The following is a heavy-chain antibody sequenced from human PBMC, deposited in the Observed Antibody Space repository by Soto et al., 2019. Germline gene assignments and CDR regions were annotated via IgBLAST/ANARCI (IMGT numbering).Heavy chain of an antibody. D-gene: IGHD7-27*01. CDR3: ARALGIVSY. J-gene: IGHJ4*02. Sequence: QVQLQESGPGLVKPSETLSLTCTVSGGSVSSGSYYWSWIRQPPGKGLEWIGYIYYSGSTNYNPSLNSPVTISVDTSKNQFSLKLSSVTAADTAVYYCARALGIVSYWGQGTLVTVSS. CDR1: GGSVSSGSYY. V-gene: IGHV4-61*01. CDR2: IYYSGST.